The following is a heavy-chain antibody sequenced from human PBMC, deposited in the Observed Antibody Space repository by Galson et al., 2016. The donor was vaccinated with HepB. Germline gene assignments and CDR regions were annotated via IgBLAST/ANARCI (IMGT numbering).Heavy chain of an antibody. V-gene: IGHV3-30*03. CDR2: ISFDGSDE. CDR1: GFTFNNYG. J-gene: IGHJ4*02. Sequence: SLGLSCAASGFTFNNYGMHWVRQAPGKGLEWVAVISFDGSDEYYADSVKGRFTISRANSQSTLYLQMNSLRAEDTAVYYCARAPNPTVVSLGDYWGQGALVTVSS. CDR3: ARAPNPTVVSLGDY. D-gene: IGHD4-23*01.